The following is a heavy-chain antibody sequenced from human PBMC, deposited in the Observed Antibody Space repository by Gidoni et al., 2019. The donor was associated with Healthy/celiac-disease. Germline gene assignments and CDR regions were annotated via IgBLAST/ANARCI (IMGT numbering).Heavy chain of an antibody. CDR2: INPNSGGT. D-gene: IGHD6-19*01. V-gene: IGHV1-2*04. CDR3: ARDREGIAVAGPTGDDAFDI. J-gene: IGHJ3*02. Sequence: QVQLVQSGAEVKKPGASVKVSCKASGYTFTGYYMHWVRQAPGQGLEWMGWINPNSGGTNYAQKFQGWVTMTRDTSISTAYMELSRLRSDDTAVYYCARDREGIAVAGPTGDDAFDIWGQGTMVTVSS. CDR1: GYTFTGYY.